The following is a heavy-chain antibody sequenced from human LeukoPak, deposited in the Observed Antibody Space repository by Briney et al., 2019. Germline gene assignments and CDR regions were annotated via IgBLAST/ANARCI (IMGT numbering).Heavy chain of an antibody. Sequence: PGGSLRLACAASGFTFSSYAMHWVSQAPGKGLEGVSVISYDGSNKYYADSVKGRFTISRDNSKNTLYLQMNSLRAEDTAVYYCARSLGYCSSTSCHRPIWGQGTMVTVSS. J-gene: IGHJ3*02. CDR1: GFTFSSYA. CDR2: ISYDGSNK. CDR3: ARSLGYCSSTSCHRPI. V-gene: IGHV3-30-3*01. D-gene: IGHD2-2*01.